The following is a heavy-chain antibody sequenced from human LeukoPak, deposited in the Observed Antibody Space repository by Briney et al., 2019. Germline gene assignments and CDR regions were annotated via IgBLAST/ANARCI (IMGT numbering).Heavy chain of an antibody. CDR3: ARDYHDSSGYSYYFDY. J-gene: IGHJ4*02. Sequence: SETLSLTCTVSGGSISSGSYHWSWIRQPAGKALEWIGRIYTSGSTNYNPSLKSRVTISVDTSKNQFSLKLSSVTAADTAVYYCARDYHDSSGYSYYFDYWGQGTLVTVSS. V-gene: IGHV4-61*02. CDR2: IYTSGST. D-gene: IGHD3-22*01. CDR1: GGSISSGSYH.